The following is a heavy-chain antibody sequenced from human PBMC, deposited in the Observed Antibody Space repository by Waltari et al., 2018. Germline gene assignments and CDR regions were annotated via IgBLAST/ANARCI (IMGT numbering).Heavy chain of an antibody. Sequence: QVQLQESGPGLVKPSQTLSLTCTVSGGSIRSGGYYWSWIRQHPGKGLGWIGYIDYSGSTYSNPSLKSRVTISVDTSKNQFSLKLSSVTAADTAVYYCARARSQWLDERYFDYWGQGTLVTVSS. D-gene: IGHD6-19*01. CDR1: GGSIRSGGYY. CDR3: ARARSQWLDERYFDY. J-gene: IGHJ4*02. V-gene: IGHV4-31*03. CDR2: IDYSGST.